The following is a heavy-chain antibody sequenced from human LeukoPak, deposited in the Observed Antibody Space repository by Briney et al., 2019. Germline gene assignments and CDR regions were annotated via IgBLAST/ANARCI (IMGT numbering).Heavy chain of an antibody. V-gene: IGHV4-39*01. CDR3: ARQTKGSRFCSGGSCYSRWFDP. CDR2: LYYSGNT. CDR1: GGSISSSSYY. Sequence: SETLSLTCTVSGGSISSSSYYWGWIRQPPGKGLEWIGSLYYSGNTYYNPSLNSRATISVATSKNQFSLKLSSVTAADTDVYYCARQTKGSRFCSGGSCYSRWFDPWGQGTLVTVSS. J-gene: IGHJ5*02. D-gene: IGHD2-15*01.